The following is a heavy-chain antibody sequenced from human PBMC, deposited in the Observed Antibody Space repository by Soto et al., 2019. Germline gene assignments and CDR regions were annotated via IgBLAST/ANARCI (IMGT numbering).Heavy chain of an antibody. CDR3: ARGYCTATICDPWFDP. CDR2: IYPGDSDT. J-gene: IGHJ5*02. CDR1: GYAFSSYW. Sequence: PGESLKISCHGSGYAFSSYWIAWVRQMPGKGLEWMGIIYPGDSDTRYSPSFQGQVTISVDKSITTAYLQWSSLKASDTAMYYCARGYCTATICDPWFDPWGQGTPVTVYS. V-gene: IGHV5-51*01. D-gene: IGHD2-8*02.